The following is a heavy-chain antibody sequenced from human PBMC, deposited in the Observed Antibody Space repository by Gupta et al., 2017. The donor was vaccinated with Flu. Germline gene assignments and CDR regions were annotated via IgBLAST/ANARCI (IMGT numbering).Heavy chain of an antibody. D-gene: IGHD2-15*01. CDR3: AKSDIVVVVAATTVDY. CDR2: ISGSGGST. Sequence: EVQLLESGGGLVQPGGSLRLSCAASGFTFSSYAMSWVRQAPGKGLEWVSAISGSGGSTYYADSVKGRFTISRDNSKNTLYLQMNSLRAEDTAVYYCAKSDIVVVVAATTVDYWGQGTLGTVAS. CDR1: GFTFSSYA. V-gene: IGHV3-23*01. J-gene: IGHJ4*02.